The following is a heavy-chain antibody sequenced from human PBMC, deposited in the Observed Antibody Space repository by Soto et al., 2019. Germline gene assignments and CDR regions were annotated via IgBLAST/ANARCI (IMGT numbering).Heavy chain of an antibody. V-gene: IGHV3-48*02. J-gene: IGHJ3*02. Sequence: EVQLVESGGGLVQPGGSLRLSCVASGFTFSTYSMNWVRQAPGKGLEWVSYISGWNNTIYYADSLKGRYTIPTDNDNNLLYLQMNSLRDEDTAVYYCARGNTWTGDIWGQGTTVTGSS. CDR2: ISGWNNTI. D-gene: IGHD1-1*01. CDR3: ARGNTWTGDI. CDR1: GFTFSTYS.